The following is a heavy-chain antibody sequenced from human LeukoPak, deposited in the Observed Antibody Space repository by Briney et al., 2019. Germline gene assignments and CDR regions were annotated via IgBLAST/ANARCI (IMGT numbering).Heavy chain of an antibody. V-gene: IGHV1-69*05. D-gene: IGHD4-17*01. J-gene: IGHJ4*02. CDR2: IIPIFGTA. CDR3: ARTYGDYGELFFDH. CDR1: GGTFSSYA. Sequence: SVKVSCKASGGTFSSYAISWVRQAPGQGLEWMGGIIPIFGTANYAQKFQGRVTITTDESTSPAYMELSSLRSEDTAVYYCARTYGDYGELFFDHWGQGTLVTVSS.